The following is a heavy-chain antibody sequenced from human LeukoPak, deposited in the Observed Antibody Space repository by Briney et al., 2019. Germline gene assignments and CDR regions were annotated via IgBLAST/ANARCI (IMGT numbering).Heavy chain of an antibody. CDR3: VRAVSDYGDTNWFDP. CDR2: MNPNSGNT. J-gene: IGHJ5*02. V-gene: IGHV1-18*01. D-gene: IGHD4-17*01. Sequence: ASVKVSCKASGYTFTSYDINWVRQATGQGLEWMGWMNPNSGNTNYAQKLQGRATMTTDTSTSTAYMELRSLRSDDTAVYYCVRAVSDYGDTNWFDPWGQGTLVTVSS. CDR1: GYTFTSYD.